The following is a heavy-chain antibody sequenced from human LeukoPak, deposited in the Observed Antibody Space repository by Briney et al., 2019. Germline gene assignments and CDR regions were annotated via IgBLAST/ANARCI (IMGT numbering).Heavy chain of an antibody. CDR2: IYYSGST. V-gene: IGHV4-59*01. Sequence: SETLSLTCTVSGGSINSYYWSWIRQPPGKGLEWIGYIYYSGSTNYNPSLKSRVTISVDTSKNQFSLKLSSGTAADTAVYYCARGLAAAGTSYFDYWGQGTLVTVSS. CDR3: ARGLAAAGTSYFDY. CDR1: GGSINSYY. J-gene: IGHJ4*02. D-gene: IGHD6-13*01.